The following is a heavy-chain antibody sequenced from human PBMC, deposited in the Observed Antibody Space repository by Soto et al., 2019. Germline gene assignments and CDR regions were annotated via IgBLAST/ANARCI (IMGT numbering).Heavy chain of an antibody. CDR3: AYLPCSGGSCYWFSFSGMDV. J-gene: IGHJ6*02. D-gene: IGHD2-15*01. Sequence: QITLKESGPTLVKPTQTLTLTCTFSGFSLSTSGVGVAWIRQPPGKALEWLALIYWDDDKRYRQSLESRLTITKDTSKNQVVLTMTNMDSVDTATYYCAYLPCSGGSCYWFSFSGMDVWGQGNTVTVSS. CDR2: IYWDDDK. CDR1: GFSLSTSGVG. V-gene: IGHV2-5*02.